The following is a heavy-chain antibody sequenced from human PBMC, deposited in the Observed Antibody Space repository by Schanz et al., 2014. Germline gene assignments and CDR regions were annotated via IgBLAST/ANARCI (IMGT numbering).Heavy chain of an antibody. Sequence: QVQLQESGPGLVKPSETLSLTCTVSGDSVNSNYWNWIRQSPGRGLEWIGHFYNPGSTNYNPSLKHRATISIDTPTTQVSLKLPSVTAADTAVYFCARNKYTSGWYYFDYWGQGVLVTVSS. V-gene: IGHV4-59*08. CDR1: GDSVNSNY. CDR3: ARNKYTSGWYYFDY. CDR2: FYNPGST. D-gene: IGHD6-19*01. J-gene: IGHJ4*02.